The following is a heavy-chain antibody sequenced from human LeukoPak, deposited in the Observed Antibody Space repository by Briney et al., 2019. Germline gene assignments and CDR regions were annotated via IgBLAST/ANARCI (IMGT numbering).Heavy chain of an antibody. V-gene: IGHV3-23*01. CDR3: ARDYDEDY. D-gene: IGHD4-17*01. CDR2: ISGSGGST. Sequence: GGSLRLSCAASGFTFNTYAMTWVRQAPGKGLEWVSAISGSGGSTYYADSVKGRFTISRDNAKNSLYLQMNSLRAEDTAVYYCARDYDEDYWGQGMLVTVSS. CDR1: GFTFNTYA. J-gene: IGHJ4*02.